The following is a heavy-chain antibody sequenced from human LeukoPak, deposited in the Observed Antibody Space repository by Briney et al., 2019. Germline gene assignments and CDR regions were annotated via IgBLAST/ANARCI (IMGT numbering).Heavy chain of an antibody. Sequence: PGGSLRLSCAASGFTFSDYYMSLIRQAPGKGLEWVSYISSSGSTIYYADSVKGRFTISRDNAKNSLYLQMNSLRAEDTAVYYCACAEGWTVINAFDIWGQGTMVTVSS. D-gene: IGHD4-17*01. CDR1: GFTFSDYY. J-gene: IGHJ3*02. CDR2: ISSSGSTI. V-gene: IGHV3-11*01. CDR3: ACAEGWTVINAFDI.